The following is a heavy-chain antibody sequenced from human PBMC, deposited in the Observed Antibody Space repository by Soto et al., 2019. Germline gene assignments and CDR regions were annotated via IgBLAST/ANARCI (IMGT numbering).Heavy chain of an antibody. J-gene: IGHJ6*02. CDR2: IYYSGST. V-gene: IGHV4-59*06. D-gene: IGHD4-17*01. CDR1: GGSISSYY. CDR3: ASDHGDYGYEYYYYGMDV. Sequence: PSETLSLTCTVSGGSISSYYWSWIRQHPGKGLEWIGYIYYSGSTYYNPSLKSRVTISVDTSKNQFSLKLSSVTAADTAVYYCASDHGDYGYEYYYYGMDVWGQGTTVTVSS.